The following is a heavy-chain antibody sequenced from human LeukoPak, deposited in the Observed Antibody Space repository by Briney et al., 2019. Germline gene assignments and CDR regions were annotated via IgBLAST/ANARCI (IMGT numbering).Heavy chain of an antibody. V-gene: IGHV3-7*01. J-gene: IGHJ4*02. Sequence: PGGSLRLSCAASGFTFSRYRMNWVRQAPGKGLEWVANIKQDGSEKYYVDSVKGRFTISRDNAKNSLSLQMNSLRAEDTAVYYCARDTRTFDYWGQGTRVTVSS. CDR2: IKQDGSEK. D-gene: IGHD1-26*01. CDR1: GFTFSRYR. CDR3: ARDTRTFDY.